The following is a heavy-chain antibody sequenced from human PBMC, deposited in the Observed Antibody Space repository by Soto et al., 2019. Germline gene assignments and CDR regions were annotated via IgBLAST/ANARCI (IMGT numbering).Heavy chain of an antibody. Sequence: ASVKVSCKASGYTFTSYYMHWVRQAPGQGLEWRGIINPSGGSTSYAQKFQGRVTMTRDTSTSTVYMELSSLRSKDTAVYYCAREGGSSSSHYSYGMDVWGQGTTVTVSS. D-gene: IGHD6-6*01. CDR2: INPSGGST. V-gene: IGHV1-46*01. J-gene: IGHJ6*01. CDR3: AREGGSSSSHYSYGMDV. CDR1: GYTFTSYY.